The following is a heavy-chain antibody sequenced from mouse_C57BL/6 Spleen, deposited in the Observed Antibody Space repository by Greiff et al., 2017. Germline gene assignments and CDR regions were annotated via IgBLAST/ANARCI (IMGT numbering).Heavy chain of an antibody. CDR3: ARFSSGYLFDY. J-gene: IGHJ2*01. CDR2: IYPGSGST. D-gene: IGHD3-2*02. CDR1: GYTFTSYW. Sequence: QVQLQQPGAELVKPGASVKLSCKASGYTFTSYWIPWVKQRPGQGLEWLGDIYPGSGSTNYNEKFKSKATLTVDTSSSTAYMQLSSLTSEDSAVCYCARFSSGYLFDYWGQGTTLTVAS. V-gene: IGHV1-55*01.